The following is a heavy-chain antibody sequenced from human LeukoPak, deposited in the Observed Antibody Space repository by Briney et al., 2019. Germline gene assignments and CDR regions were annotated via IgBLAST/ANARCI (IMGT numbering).Heavy chain of an antibody. CDR3: AARWNDDLDFDY. J-gene: IGHJ4*02. CDR1: GYSFTSYR. D-gene: IGHD1-1*01. Sequence: GESLKISCKGSGYSFTSYRISWVRQMPGKGLEWMGRIDPSDSYTNYSPSFQGLVTISADKSISTAYLQWSSLKASDTAMYYCAARWNDDLDFDYWGQGTLVTVSS. V-gene: IGHV5-10-1*01. CDR2: IDPSDSYT.